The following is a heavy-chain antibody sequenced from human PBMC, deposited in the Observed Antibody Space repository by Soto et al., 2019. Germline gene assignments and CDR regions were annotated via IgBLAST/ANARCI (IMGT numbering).Heavy chain of an antibody. V-gene: IGHV2-5*01. CDR3: TRIKYTRATDY. J-gene: IGHJ4*02. D-gene: IGHD2-2*02. CDR1: GDSVSNGDYS. Sequence: TLSLTCSVSGDSVSNGDYSWSWIRQPPGQALEWLAIIYWNDDKHHSPSLKSRLSITKDTSKNQVVLTMTNMDPVDTAKYYCTRIKYTRATDYWGRGTLVTVSS. CDR2: IYWNDDK.